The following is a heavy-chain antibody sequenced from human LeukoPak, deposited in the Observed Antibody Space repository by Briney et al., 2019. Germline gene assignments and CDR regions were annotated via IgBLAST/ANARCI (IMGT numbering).Heavy chain of an antibody. V-gene: IGHV4-39*01. CDR2: ITNTGST. CDR1: GGSISNSAYY. Sequence: PSETLSLTCTVSGGSISNSAYYWVWIRQPPGKGLEWIGTITNTGSTYINPSLKSRVTISVDTSKTQISLKLTSVTAADTAVFYCARKPPGTSMDVWGQGTPVTVSS. J-gene: IGHJ6*02. D-gene: IGHD3-10*01. CDR3: ARKPPGTSMDV.